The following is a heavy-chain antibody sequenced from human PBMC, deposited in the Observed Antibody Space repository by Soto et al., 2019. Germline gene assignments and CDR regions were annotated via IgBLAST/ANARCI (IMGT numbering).Heavy chain of an antibody. Sequence: PGGSLRLSCAASGFTFSSYAMHWVRQAPGKGLEWVAVISYDGSNKYYADSVKGRFTISRDNSKNTLYLQMSSLRSEDTAVYYCARVLYEGGGAAFDIWGQGTMVTVSS. CDR1: GFTFSSYA. D-gene: IGHD2-21*01. V-gene: IGHV3-30-3*01. CDR3: ARVLYEGGGAAFDI. J-gene: IGHJ3*02. CDR2: ISYDGSNK.